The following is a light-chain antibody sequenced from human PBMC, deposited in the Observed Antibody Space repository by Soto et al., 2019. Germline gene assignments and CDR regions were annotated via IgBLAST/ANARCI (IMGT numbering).Light chain of an antibody. V-gene: IGKV1-39*01. CDR1: QSIVTY. CDR2: AAS. Sequence: DIQMTQSPSSLSASVGDRVTITCRASQSIVTYLNWYLQKPGKAPKLLIYAASNLQSGVPSRFSGSGYGTEFTLTISSLQPEDFATYFCQPSYSTTPWTFGQWTKVEIK. CDR3: QPSYSTTPWT. J-gene: IGKJ1*01.